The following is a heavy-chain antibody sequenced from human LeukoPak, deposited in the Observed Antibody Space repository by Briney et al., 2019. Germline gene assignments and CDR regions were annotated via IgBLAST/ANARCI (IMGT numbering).Heavy chain of an antibody. V-gene: IGHV4-34*01. CDR2: INHSGNT. Sequence: PSEALSLTCAVYGGSFSGYYWSWIRQPPGKGLEWIAEINHSGNTNYNPSLKSPVTISVDTSKNQFSLKLSYVTAADTAVYYCARGPYDSSRDWGQGTLVTVSS. J-gene: IGHJ4*02. D-gene: IGHD3-22*01. CDR3: ARGPYDSSRD. CDR1: GGSFSGYY.